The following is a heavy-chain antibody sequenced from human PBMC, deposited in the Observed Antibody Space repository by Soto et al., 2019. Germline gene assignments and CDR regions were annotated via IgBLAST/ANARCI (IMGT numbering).Heavy chain of an antibody. D-gene: IGHD4-17*01. V-gene: IGHV3-48*01. CDR1: GFTFSSYS. CDR3: ARHGDWGLDV. CDR2: ISSSSSTI. Sequence: EVQLVESGGGLVQPGGSLRLSCAASGFTFSSYSMNWVRQAPGKGLEWVSYISSSSSTIYYADSVKGRFTISRDNAKNSLYLQMNSLRAEDTAVYYCARHGDWGLDVWGKGTTVTVSS. J-gene: IGHJ6*04.